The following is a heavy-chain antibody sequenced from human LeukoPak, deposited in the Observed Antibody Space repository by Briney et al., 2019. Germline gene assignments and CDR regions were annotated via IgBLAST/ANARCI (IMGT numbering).Heavy chain of an antibody. V-gene: IGHV4-59*01. CDR2: IYYSGST. J-gene: IGHJ4*02. Sequence: SETLSLTCTVSGGSISSYYWSWIRQPPGKGLEWIGYIYYSGSTNYNPSLKSRVTISVDTSKNQLSLKLSSVTAADTAVYYCARGRGGSYYNMEYYSDYWGQGTLVTVSS. D-gene: IGHD3-10*01. CDR3: ARGRGGSYYNMEYYSDY. CDR1: GGSISSYY.